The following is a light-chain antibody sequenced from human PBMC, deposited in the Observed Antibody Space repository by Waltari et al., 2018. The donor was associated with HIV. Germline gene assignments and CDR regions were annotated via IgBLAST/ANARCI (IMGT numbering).Light chain of an antibody. CDR3: AAWDDSLSGQWV. V-gene: IGLV1-47*01. CDR2: RNN. Sequence: QSVLTQPPSASGTPGQRVTISCSGSSSNIGSHFVYWYQQLPGTAPKLLIYRNNQRPSGVPDRFSGSKSGTSASLAISGLRSEDEADYYCAAWDDSLSGQWVFGGGTKLTVL. CDR1: SSNIGSHF. J-gene: IGLJ3*02.